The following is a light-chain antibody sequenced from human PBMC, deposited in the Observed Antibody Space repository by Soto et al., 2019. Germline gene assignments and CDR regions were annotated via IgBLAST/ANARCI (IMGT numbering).Light chain of an antibody. V-gene: IGKV3-20*01. Sequence: PGDRATVSCLASQSFTSGYLAWYQQRPGQAPRLLIYGASRRATGVPDRFSGSESETDFTLTISGLEPEDFAVFYCQQYAISPSTFGQGTRLEIK. CDR2: GAS. CDR3: QQYAISPST. J-gene: IGKJ5*01. CDR1: QSFTSGY.